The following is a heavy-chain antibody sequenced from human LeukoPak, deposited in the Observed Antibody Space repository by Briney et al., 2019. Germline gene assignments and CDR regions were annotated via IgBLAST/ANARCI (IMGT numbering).Heavy chain of an antibody. CDR3: ARDLSGVTGYTYGRGIDY. CDR2: TKKDGSEK. Sequence: GGSLRLSCAASGFPFSSYEMHGVRQAPGKGLEWVANTKKDGSEKYYVDSVKGRFTISRDNAKTSLYLQMNSLRAEDTAVYYCARDLSGVTGYTYGRGIDYWGQGTLVTVSS. J-gene: IGHJ4*02. D-gene: IGHD5-18*01. V-gene: IGHV3-7*01. CDR1: GFPFSSYE.